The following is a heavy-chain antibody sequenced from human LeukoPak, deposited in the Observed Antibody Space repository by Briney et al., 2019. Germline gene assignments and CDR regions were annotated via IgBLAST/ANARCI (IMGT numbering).Heavy chain of an antibody. CDR3: ARGGSNYYDSSGYDY. CDR2: IKQDGSEK. CDR1: GFTFSSYW. J-gene: IGHJ4*02. V-gene: IGHV3-7*01. D-gene: IGHD3-22*01. Sequence: GGSLRLSCAASGFTFSSYWMSWVRQAPGKGLEWVANIKQDGSEKYYVDSVKGRFTISRDNAKNSLYLQLNSLRAEDTAVYYCARGGSNYYDSSGYDYWGQGTLVTVSS.